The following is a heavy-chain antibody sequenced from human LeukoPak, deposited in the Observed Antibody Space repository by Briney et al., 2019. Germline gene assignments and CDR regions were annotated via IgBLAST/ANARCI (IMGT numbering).Heavy chain of an antibody. Sequence: GASVKVSCKASGYTFSSYDNNWVRQATGQGLEWMGWMNPNSGNTGYAQNFQGRVTMTRNTSINTAYMELSSLRPDDTAVYFCAKASNYYYYYALDVWGQGTTVTVSS. CDR1: GYTFSSYD. J-gene: IGHJ6*02. CDR2: MNPNSGNT. D-gene: IGHD4-11*01. CDR3: AKASNYYYYYALDV. V-gene: IGHV1-8*01.